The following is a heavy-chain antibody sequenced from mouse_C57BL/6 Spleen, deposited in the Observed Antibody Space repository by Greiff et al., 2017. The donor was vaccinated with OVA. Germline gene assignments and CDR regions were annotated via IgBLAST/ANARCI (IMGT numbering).Heavy chain of an antibody. Sequence: VKLMESGPDLVAPSQSLSITCTVSGFSLTSYAISWVRQPPGKGLEWLGVIWTGGGTNYNSALKSRLSITKDNSKSQVFLKMNSLQTDDTARYYCARPYSGAYYAMDYWGQGSSVTVSS. CDR3: ARPYSGAYYAMDY. V-gene: IGHV2-9-1*01. CDR1: GFSLTSYA. J-gene: IGHJ4*01. D-gene: IGHD2-12*01. CDR2: IWTGGGT.